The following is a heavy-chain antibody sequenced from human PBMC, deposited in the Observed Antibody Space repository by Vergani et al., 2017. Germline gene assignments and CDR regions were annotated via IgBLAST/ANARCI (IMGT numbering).Heavy chain of an antibody. CDR1: GGSISSSSYY. V-gene: IGHV4-39*07. CDR2: IYYSGST. Sequence: QLQLQESGPGLVKPSETLSLTCTVSGGSISSSSYYWGWIRQPPGRGLAWIGSIYYSGSTYYNPSLKRRVSISVDTSKNQFFLKLSSVTAADTAVYYCGRMTHYDDSSGYVDAFDIWGQGTMVTVSS. D-gene: IGHD3-22*01. CDR3: GRMTHYDDSSGYVDAFDI. J-gene: IGHJ3*02.